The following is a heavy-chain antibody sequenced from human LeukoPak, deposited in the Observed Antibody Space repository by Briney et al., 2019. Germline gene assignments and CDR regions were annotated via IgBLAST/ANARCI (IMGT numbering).Heavy chain of an antibody. Sequence: SETLSLTCTVSGGSISSYYWSWIRQPAGKGLEWIGRIYTSGSTNYNPSLKSRVTMSVDTSKNQFSLKLSSVTAADTAVYYCASVIAAAGTDYYGMDVWGQGTTVTVSS. CDR3: ASVIAAAGTDYYGMDV. D-gene: IGHD6-13*01. J-gene: IGHJ6*02. V-gene: IGHV4-4*07. CDR2: IYTSGST. CDR1: GGSISSYY.